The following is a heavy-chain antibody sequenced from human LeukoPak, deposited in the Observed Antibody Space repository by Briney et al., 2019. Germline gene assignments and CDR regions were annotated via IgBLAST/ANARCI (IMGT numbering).Heavy chain of an antibody. J-gene: IGHJ4*02. CDR1: GFTFTNYA. CDR2: IGNSGGDT. Sequence: GGSLRLSCAASGFTFTNYAMCWVRQAPGKGLEWVSCIGNSGGDTVYADSVRGRFTVSRDTSRNTLFLEMNSLRAEDTAIYYCAKRGGESSGWGPFDYWGQGTLVTVSS. CDR3: AKRGGESSGWGPFDY. V-gene: IGHV3-23*01. D-gene: IGHD6-19*01.